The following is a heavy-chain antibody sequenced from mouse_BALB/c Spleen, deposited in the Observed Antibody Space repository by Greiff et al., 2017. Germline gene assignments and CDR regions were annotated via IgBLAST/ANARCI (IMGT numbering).Heavy chain of an antibody. J-gene: IGHJ4*01. Sequence: EVKLVESGGGLVKPGGSLKLSCAASGFTFSDYYMYWVRQTPEKRLEWVATISDGGSYTYYPDSVKGRFTISRDNAKNNLYLQMSSLKSEDTAMYDCARYRGYRWYAMDYWGQGTTVTVSS. CDR2: ISDGGSYT. D-gene: IGHD1-1*02. V-gene: IGHV5-4*02. CDR1: GFTFSDYY. CDR3: ARYRGYRWYAMDY.